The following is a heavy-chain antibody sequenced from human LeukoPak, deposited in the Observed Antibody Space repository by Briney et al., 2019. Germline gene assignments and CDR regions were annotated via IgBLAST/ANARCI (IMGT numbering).Heavy chain of an antibody. Sequence: PGGSLRLSCAGSGFTFSSYAMTWVRQAPGTGLEWVSSISRSDGTTYYADSVKGRFTISRDNSKNTLYLQMNSLRAEDTAVYYCAKRGSMNWFDPWGQGTLVTVSS. D-gene: IGHD2-2*01. CDR3: AKRGSMNWFDP. J-gene: IGHJ5*02. CDR1: GFTFSSYA. V-gene: IGHV3-23*01. CDR2: ISRSDGTT.